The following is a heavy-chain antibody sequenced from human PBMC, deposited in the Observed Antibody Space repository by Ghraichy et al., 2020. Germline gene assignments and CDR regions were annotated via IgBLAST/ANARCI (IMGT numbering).Heavy chain of an antibody. CDR2: FDPEDGET. CDR1: GYTLTELS. D-gene: IGHD3-10*01. V-gene: IGHV1-24*01. Sequence: ASVKVSCKVSGYTLTELSMHWVQQAPGKGLEWMGGFDPEDGETIYAQKFQGRVTMTEDTSTDTAYMELSSLRSEDTAVYYCATGEPGFGDQRPYLNYGMDVWGQGTTVTVSS. CDR3: ATGEPGFGDQRPYLNYGMDV. J-gene: IGHJ6*02.